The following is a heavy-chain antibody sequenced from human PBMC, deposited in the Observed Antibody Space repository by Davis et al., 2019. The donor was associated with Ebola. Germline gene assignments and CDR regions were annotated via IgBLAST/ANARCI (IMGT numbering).Heavy chain of an antibody. D-gene: IGHD5-24*01. Sequence: GESLKISCAASGFTFSTYSMSWVRQAPGKGLEWVSSISSDSDYIYYADSAKGRFTISRDNAKNSLYLQMNSLRAEDTALYYCAKDTVGYVEMATMGFDYWGQGSLVTVSS. J-gene: IGHJ4*02. CDR3: AKDTVGYVEMATMGFDY. CDR1: GFTFSTYS. CDR2: ISSDSDYI. V-gene: IGHV3-21*04.